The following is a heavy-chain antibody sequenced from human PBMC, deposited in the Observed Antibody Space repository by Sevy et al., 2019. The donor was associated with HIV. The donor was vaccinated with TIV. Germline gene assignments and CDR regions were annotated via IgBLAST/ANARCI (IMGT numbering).Heavy chain of an antibody. D-gene: IGHD3-10*01. CDR3: AKDRVSGTYYTGDFDY. V-gene: IGHV3-53*01. CDR1: GFIVSSNY. J-gene: IGHJ4*02. CDR2: IYSGGNT. Sequence: GGSLRLSCAVSGFIVSSNYMTWVRQAPGKGLEWVSVIYSGGNTFYADSVRGRFTISRDNSKNTLYLQMNSLRAEDTAVYYCAKDRVSGTYYTGDFDYWGQGTLVTVSS.